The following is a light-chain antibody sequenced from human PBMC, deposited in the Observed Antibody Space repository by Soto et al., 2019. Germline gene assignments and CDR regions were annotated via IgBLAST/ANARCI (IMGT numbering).Light chain of an antibody. J-gene: IGLJ2*01. CDR1: SSDVGSYNL. Sequence: QSALTQPASVSGSPGQSITISCTGTSSDVGSYNLVSWYQQHPGKAPKLMIYDVSNRPSGVSNRFSGSKSGNTASLTISWLQAEDEADYYCSSYTSSSTLVVFGGGTKLTVL. V-gene: IGLV2-14*02. CDR2: DVS. CDR3: SSYTSSSTLVV.